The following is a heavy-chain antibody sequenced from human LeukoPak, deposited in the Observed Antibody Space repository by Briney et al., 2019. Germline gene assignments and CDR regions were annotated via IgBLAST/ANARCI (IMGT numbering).Heavy chain of an antibody. CDR3: ARDKAGLDY. CDR2: TYYRSKWYN. Sequence: SQTLSLTCAISGDSVSSNSVAWNWIRQSPSRGLEWLGRTYYRSKWYNEYAESVKSRINIEPDTSRNQFSLQLNSVTPEDTAVYYCARDKAGLDYWGQGTLVTVSS. CDR1: GDSVSSNSVA. D-gene: IGHD6-13*01. J-gene: IGHJ4*02. V-gene: IGHV6-1*01.